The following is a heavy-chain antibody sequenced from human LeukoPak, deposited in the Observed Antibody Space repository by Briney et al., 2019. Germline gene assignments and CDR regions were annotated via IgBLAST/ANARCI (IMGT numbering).Heavy chain of an antibody. J-gene: IGHJ6*02. Sequence: GESLKISCKGSGYSFASYWIAWVRQMPGKGLEWMGIIYPGDSDTRYSPSFQGQVTISADKSISTAYLQWSSLKASDTAMYYCARRATMISHGMDVWGQGTTVAVSS. V-gene: IGHV5-51*01. CDR3: ARRATMISHGMDV. CDR2: IYPGDSDT. CDR1: GYSFASYW. D-gene: IGHD3-22*01.